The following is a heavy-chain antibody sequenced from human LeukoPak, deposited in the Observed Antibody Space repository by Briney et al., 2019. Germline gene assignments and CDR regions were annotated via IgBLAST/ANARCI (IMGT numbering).Heavy chain of an antibody. CDR3: ARDREYCSGGSCYTDAFDI. V-gene: IGHV3-53*01. J-gene: IGHJ3*02. CDR2: IYSGGST. Sequence: SGGSLRLSCAASGFTVSSSYMSWVRQAPGKGLEWVSVIYSGGSTYYADSVKGRFTISRDNSKNTLYLQMNSLRAEDTAVYYCARDREYCSGGSCYTDAFDIWGQGTMVTISS. CDR1: GFTVSSSY. D-gene: IGHD2-15*01.